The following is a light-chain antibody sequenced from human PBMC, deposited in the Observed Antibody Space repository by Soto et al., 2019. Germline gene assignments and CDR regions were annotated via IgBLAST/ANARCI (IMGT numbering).Light chain of an antibody. CDR2: AAS. V-gene: IGKV1-39*01. CDR3: QQSYSTPYT. Sequence: DIQMTQSPSSLSASVGDRVTLTCRASQSISSYLNWYQQKPGKAPKLLIYAASSLQSGVPSRFSGSGSGTDFTITITSLQPEDFSTYYCQQSYSTPYTFGQGTKLEIK. J-gene: IGKJ2*01. CDR1: QSISSY.